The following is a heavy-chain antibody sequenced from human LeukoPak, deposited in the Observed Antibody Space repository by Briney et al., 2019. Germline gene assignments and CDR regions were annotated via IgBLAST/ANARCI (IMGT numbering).Heavy chain of an antibody. CDR1: GGSISSSSYY. CDR3: ARLGARDGANY. D-gene: IGHD4/OR15-4a*01. Sequence: SETLSLTCTVSGGSISSSSYYWGWIRQPPGKGLEWIGSIYYSGSTYYNPSLKSRVTISVDTAKNQFSLKLSSVTAADTAVYYCARLGARDGANYWGQGALVTVSS. CDR2: IYYSGST. J-gene: IGHJ4*02. V-gene: IGHV4-39*01.